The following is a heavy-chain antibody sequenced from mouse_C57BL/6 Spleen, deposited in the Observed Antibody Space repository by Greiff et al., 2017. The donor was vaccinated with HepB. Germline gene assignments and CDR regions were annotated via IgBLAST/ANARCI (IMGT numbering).Heavy chain of an antibody. D-gene: IGHD2-4*01. Sequence: VQLQQSGPELVKPGASVKMSCKASGYTFTDYNMHWVKQSHGKSLEWIGYINPNNGGTSYNQKFKGKATLTVNKSSSTAYMELRSLTSEDSAVYYCARKCYDYDGFAYWGQGTLVTVSA. V-gene: IGHV1-22*01. CDR3: ARKCYDYDGFAY. J-gene: IGHJ3*01. CDR1: GYTFTDYN. CDR2: INPNNGGT.